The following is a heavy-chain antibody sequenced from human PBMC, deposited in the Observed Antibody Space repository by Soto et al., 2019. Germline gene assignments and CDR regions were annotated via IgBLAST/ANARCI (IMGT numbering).Heavy chain of an antibody. D-gene: IGHD2-15*01. CDR3: ARDIYCSGGSCYSGAFDI. J-gene: IGHJ3*02. CDR2: IITIFGTA. V-gene: IGHV1-69*01. Sequence: QVQLVQSGAEVKKPGSSVKVSCKASGGTFSSYAISWVRQAPGQGLEWMGGIITIFGTANYAQKFQGRVTITADESTSTAYMELSSLRSEDTAVYYCARDIYCSGGSCYSGAFDIWGQGTMVTVSS. CDR1: GGTFSSYA.